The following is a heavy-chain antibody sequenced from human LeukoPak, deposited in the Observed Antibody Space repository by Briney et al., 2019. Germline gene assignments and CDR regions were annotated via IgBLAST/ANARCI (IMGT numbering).Heavy chain of an antibody. V-gene: IGHV3-23*01. J-gene: IGHJ4*02. CDR3: AKAYYYDSSGYPFDY. CDR2: TSGSGGST. CDR1: GFTFSSYA. Sequence: GGSLRLSCAASGFTFSSYAMSWVRQAPGKGLEWVSATSGSGGSTYYADSVKGRFTISRDNSKNTLYLQMNSLRAEDTAVYYCAKAYYYDSSGYPFDYWGQGTLVTVSS. D-gene: IGHD3-22*01.